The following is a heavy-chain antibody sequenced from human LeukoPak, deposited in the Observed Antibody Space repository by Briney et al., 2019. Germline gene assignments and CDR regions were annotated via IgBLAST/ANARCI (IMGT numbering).Heavy chain of an antibody. Sequence: ASVKVSCKASGYTFTGYYMHWVRQAPGQGLEWVGWINPDIGVTKYAQKFRDRVTMTRDTSIGTAYMELSRLRSDDTAVYYCARQDYGDFLPPAGYWGQGTLVTVSS. CDR3: ARQDYGDFLPPAGY. V-gene: IGHV1-2*02. CDR2: INPDIGVT. CDR1: GYTFTGYY. D-gene: IGHD4-17*01. J-gene: IGHJ4*02.